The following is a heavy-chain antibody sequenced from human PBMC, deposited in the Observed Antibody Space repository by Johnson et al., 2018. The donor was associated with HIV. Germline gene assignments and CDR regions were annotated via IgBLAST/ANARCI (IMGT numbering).Heavy chain of an antibody. CDR1: GFTFSSYA. J-gene: IGHJ3*02. D-gene: IGHD5-18*01. CDR3: ARVPITYSYGYTDDAFDI. Sequence: VQLVESGGGVVQPGRSLRLSCAASGFTFSSYAMHWVRQAPGKGLEWVAVISYDGSNKYYADSVKGRFTISRDNSKNTLYLQMNSLRAEDTAVYYCARVPITYSYGYTDDAFDIWGQGTMVTVSS. CDR2: ISYDGSNK. V-gene: IGHV3-30*04.